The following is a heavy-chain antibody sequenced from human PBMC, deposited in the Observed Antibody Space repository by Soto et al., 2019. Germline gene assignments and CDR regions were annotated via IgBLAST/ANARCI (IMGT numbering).Heavy chain of an antibody. CDR1: GFTFSSYW. V-gene: IGHV3-74*01. CDR3: ERGVPDVYYMDV. D-gene: IGHD3-10*01. Sequence: EVQLVESGGGLVKPGGSLRLSCAASGFTFSSYWMHCVRQAPGKGLVWVSRIKGDGSRTYYADSLKGRVTISRDNDKHMGYLQIKAMRAECTAVFYCERGVPDVYYMDVWGKGTTVTVSS. J-gene: IGHJ6*03. CDR2: IKGDGSRT.